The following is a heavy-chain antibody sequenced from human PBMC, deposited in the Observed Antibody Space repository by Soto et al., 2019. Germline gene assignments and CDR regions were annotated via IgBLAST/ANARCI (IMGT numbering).Heavy chain of an antibody. D-gene: IGHD2-2*01. CDR2: ISYDGSNK. CDR1: GFTFSSYA. Sequence: GGSLRLSCAASGFTFSSYAMHWVRQAPGKGLEWVAVISYDGSNKYYADSVKGRFTISRDNSKNTLYLQMNSLRAEDTAVYYCARGYCSSTSCYLLEDYYYGMDVWGQGTTVTVS. CDR3: ARGYCSSTSCYLLEDYYYGMDV. V-gene: IGHV3-30-3*01. J-gene: IGHJ6*02.